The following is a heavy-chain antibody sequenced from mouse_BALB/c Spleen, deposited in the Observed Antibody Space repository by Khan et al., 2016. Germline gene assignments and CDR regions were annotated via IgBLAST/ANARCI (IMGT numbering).Heavy chain of an antibody. CDR2: INPDSSTI. Sequence: EVKLLESGGGLVQPGGSLKLSCAASGFDFSRYWMSWVRQAPGKGLEWIGEINPDSSTINYTPSLKDKFIISRDNAKNTLYLQLSKVRSEGTALYSCARGGKGWYFDVWGAGTTVTVSS. J-gene: IGHJ1*01. CDR3: ARGGKGWYFDV. CDR1: GFDFSRYW. D-gene: IGHD1-1*02. V-gene: IGHV4-1*02.